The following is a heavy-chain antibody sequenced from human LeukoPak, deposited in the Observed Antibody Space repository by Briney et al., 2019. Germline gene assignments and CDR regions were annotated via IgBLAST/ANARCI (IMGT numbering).Heavy chain of an antibody. D-gene: IGHD1-14*01. V-gene: IGHV3-33*01. Sequence: GGSLRLSCAGSGFTFGGYGMHWFRQTPGKGLEWVAVIAYDGSRAFYADSMKGRFTISRDNSKNTMSVQLDDLRAEDTAVYYCTRYNNDHFDYWGQGTLVTVSS. CDR2: IAYDGSRA. J-gene: IGHJ4*02. CDR3: TRYNNDHFDY. CDR1: GFTFGGYG.